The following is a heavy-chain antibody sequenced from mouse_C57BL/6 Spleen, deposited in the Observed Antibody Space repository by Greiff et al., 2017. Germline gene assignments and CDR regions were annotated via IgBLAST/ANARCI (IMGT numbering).Heavy chain of an antibody. CDR3: ASPYYFDY. CDR2: IYPGDGDT. V-gene: IGHV1-82*01. J-gene: IGHJ2*01. CDR1: GYAFSSSW. Sequence: ESGPELVKPGASVKISCKASGYAFSSSWMNWVKQRPGKGLEWIGRIYPGDGDTNYNGKFKGKATLTADKSSSTAYMQLSSLTSEDSAVYFCASPYYFDYWGQGTTLTVSS.